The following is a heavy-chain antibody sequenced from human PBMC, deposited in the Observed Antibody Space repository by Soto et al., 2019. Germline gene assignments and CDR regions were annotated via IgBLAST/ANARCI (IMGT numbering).Heavy chain of an antibody. CDR1: GFTFSSYD. J-gene: IGHJ5*02. CDR3: VRGGGGGLFDP. D-gene: IGHD2-15*01. CDR2: IGTAGDP. Sequence: GGSLRLSCAASGFTFSSYDMHWVRQATGKGLEWVSAIGTAGDPYYPGSVKGRFTISRDNAKRSLYLQMMSLTAEDTAIYYCVRGGGGGLFDPWGQGTMVTVSS. V-gene: IGHV3-13*05.